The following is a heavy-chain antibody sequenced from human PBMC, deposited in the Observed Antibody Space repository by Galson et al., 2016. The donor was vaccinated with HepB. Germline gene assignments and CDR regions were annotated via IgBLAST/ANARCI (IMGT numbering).Heavy chain of an antibody. Sequence: SVKVSCKASGYIFTSYAIHWVRQASGQRLEWMGWIKPGNGKREYSEKFEGRVSITRDTSASTAYLELNSLRSDDTAVYYCARATFDVGGYWDYYCFYGMDVWGQGTTVTVSS. V-gene: IGHV1-3*01. J-gene: IGHJ6*02. CDR1: GYIFTSYA. D-gene: IGHD3-22*01. CDR3: ARATFDVGGYWDYYCFYGMDV. CDR2: IKPGNGKR.